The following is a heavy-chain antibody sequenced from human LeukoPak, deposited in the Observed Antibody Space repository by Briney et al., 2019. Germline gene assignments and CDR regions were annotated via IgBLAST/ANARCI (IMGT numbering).Heavy chain of an antibody. V-gene: IGHV3-30-3*01. J-gene: IGHJ3*02. CDR1: GFTFSSYA. D-gene: IGHD2-2*01. Sequence: GRSLRLSCAASGFTFSSYAMHWVRQAPGKGLEWVAVISYDGSNKYYADSVKGRFTISRDNSKNTLYLQMNSLRAEDTAVYYCARFDSLEGYCSSTSCYAFDIWGQGTMVTVSS. CDR2: ISYDGSNK. CDR3: ARFDSLEGYCSSTSCYAFDI.